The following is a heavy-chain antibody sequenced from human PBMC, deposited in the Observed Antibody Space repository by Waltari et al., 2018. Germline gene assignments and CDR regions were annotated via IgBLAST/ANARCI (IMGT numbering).Heavy chain of an antibody. CDR2: IKRQSDGGTT. V-gene: IGHV3-15*07. CDR1: GFSFSDAW. Sequence: EGQLVESGGGLVRPGGSLRLSCVASGFSFSDAWMNWVRQAQGKGLGWVGRIKRQSDGGTTGYATPVKGRFIISRDDSKNTLSLQMNSLKTEDTAVYYCTTGRDEIWGQGSLVTVSS. CDR3: TTGRDEI. J-gene: IGHJ4*02.